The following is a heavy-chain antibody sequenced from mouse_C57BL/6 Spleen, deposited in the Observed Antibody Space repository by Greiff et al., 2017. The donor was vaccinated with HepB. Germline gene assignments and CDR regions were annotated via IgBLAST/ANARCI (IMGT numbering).Heavy chain of an antibody. CDR3: ARGEKVYWYFDV. Sequence: EVKVVESGPGLVKPGASVKISCKASGYAFTGYYMHWVKQSAEKSLEWIGEINPSTGGTSYNQKFKGKATLTVDKSSSTAYMQLKSLTSEDSAVYYCARGEKVYWYFDVWGTGTTVTVSS. CDR1: GYAFTGYY. CDR2: INPSTGGT. D-gene: IGHD1-3*01. V-gene: IGHV1-43*01. J-gene: IGHJ1*03.